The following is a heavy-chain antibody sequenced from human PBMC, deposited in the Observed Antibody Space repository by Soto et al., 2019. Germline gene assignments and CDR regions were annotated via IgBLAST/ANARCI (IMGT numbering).Heavy chain of an antibody. D-gene: IGHD2-2*01. CDR2: IYYRGTT. CDR3: ARGGGSPYHDHEFDY. Sequence: WTWIRKPQGQGPEWIGCIYYRGTTNYNASFNSRVTISVDTSKNQFSLKLTSVTTADTSVYYCARGGGSPYHDHEFDYWGQGILVTVSS. V-gene: IGHV4-59*01. J-gene: IGHJ4*02.